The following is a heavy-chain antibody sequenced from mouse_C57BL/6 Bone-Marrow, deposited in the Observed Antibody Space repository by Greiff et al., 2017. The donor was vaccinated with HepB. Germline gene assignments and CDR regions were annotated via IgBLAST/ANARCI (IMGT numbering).Heavy chain of an antibody. V-gene: IGHV14-4*01. CDR1: GFNIKDDY. D-gene: IGHD1-1*01. CDR2: IDPENGDT. CDR3: SLTTVVAH. J-gene: IGHJ2*01. Sequence: EVKLMESGAELVRPGASVKLSCTASGFNIKDDYMHWVKQRPEQGLEWIGWIDPENGDTEYASKFQGKATITADTSSNTAYLQLSSLTSEDTAVYYCSLTTVVAHWGQGTTLTVSS.